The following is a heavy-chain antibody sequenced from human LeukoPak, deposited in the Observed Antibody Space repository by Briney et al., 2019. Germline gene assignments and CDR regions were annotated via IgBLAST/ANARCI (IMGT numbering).Heavy chain of an antibody. V-gene: IGHV3-74*01. D-gene: IGHD5-12*01. CDR3: ARDLDGYRSGNGA. CDR2: INTDGSST. CDR1: GFTFRNYW. Sequence: GGSLRLSCAASGFTFRNYWMHWVRHAPGKGLVWVSRINTDGSSTDYADSVKGRFTISRDNAKNTLCLQMNSLRAEDTAVYYCARDLDGYRSGNGAWGQGTLVTVSS. J-gene: IGHJ5*02.